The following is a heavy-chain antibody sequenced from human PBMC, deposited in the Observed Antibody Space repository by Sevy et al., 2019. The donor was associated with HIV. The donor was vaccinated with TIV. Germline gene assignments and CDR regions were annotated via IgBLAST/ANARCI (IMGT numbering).Heavy chain of an antibody. D-gene: IGHD2-21*01. V-gene: IGHV3-33*01. CDR2: IWFDGSNT. CDR3: VRDLECYDFGDYGPAFMPDY. Sequence: GGSLRLSCAASGFTFSTYGMHWVRQAPGTGLEWVAVIWFDGSNTFYADSVKSGLTISSDMAKNTLHIQMNSLRAADTAVYYCVRDLECYDFGDYGPAFMPDYWGQGTLVTVSS. CDR1: GFTFSTYG. J-gene: IGHJ4*02.